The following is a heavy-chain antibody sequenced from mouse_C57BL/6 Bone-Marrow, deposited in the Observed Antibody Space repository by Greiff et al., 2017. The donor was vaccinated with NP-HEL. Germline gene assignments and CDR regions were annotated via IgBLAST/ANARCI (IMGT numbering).Heavy chain of an antibody. V-gene: IGHV5-4*03. CDR2: ISDGGSYT. CDR3: ARGGLPHWYFDV. Sequence: EVKLVESGGGLVKPGGSLKLSCAASGFTFSSYAMSWVRQTPEKRLEWVATISDGGSYTYYTDNVKGRFTISRDKAKNNLYLQMSHLKSEDTAMYYCARGGLPHWYFDVWGTGTTVTVSS. J-gene: IGHJ1*03. D-gene: IGHD2-2*01. CDR1: GFTFSSYA.